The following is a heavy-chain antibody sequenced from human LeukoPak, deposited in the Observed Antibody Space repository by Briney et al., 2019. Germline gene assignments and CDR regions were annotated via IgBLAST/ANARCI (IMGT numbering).Heavy chain of an antibody. Sequence: GGSLRLSCAASGFVVSDNYMSWVRQAPGKGPEWVAVIWYDGTNKYYADSVKGRFTISRDNSKNTLYLQMNSLRAEDTAVYYCAKASGSGYGKDYFDYWGQGTLVTVSS. V-gene: IGHV3-33*06. J-gene: IGHJ4*02. D-gene: IGHD1-26*01. CDR2: IWYDGTNK. CDR1: GFVVSDNY. CDR3: AKASGSGYGKDYFDY.